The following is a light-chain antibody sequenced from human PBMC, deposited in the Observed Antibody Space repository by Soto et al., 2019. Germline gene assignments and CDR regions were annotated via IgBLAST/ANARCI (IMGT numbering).Light chain of an antibody. CDR2: TAA. V-gene: IGKV1-39*01. CDR3: QQSYSSPYT. Sequence: IHMTQSPSSLSASVGDRVTITCRASQRITTYLNWYQQKPWKAPKLLISTAATLQGGFPSRFSGSGSGTDFTLTITTLQPEDFATYFCQQSYSSPYTFGQGTKLEIK. J-gene: IGKJ2*01. CDR1: QRITTY.